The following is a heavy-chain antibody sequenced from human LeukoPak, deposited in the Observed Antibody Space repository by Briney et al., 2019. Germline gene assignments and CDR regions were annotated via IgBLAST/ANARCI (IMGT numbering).Heavy chain of an antibody. V-gene: IGHV3-23*01. CDR3: TKDGTDYSSFDY. CDR2: ISGSGGST. Sequence: GGSLRLSCAASGFTFSSYVMSWVRQAPGKGLEWVSTISGSGGSTYYTDSVKGRFTISRDNSKNTLYLQMNSLRAEDTAVYYCTKDGTDYSSFDYWGQGTLVTVSS. CDR1: GFTFSSYV. D-gene: IGHD4-11*01. J-gene: IGHJ4*02.